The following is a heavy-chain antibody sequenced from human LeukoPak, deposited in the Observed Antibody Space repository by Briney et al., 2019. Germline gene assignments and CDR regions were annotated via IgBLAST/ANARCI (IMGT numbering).Heavy chain of an antibody. CDR3: AKNGDRGAYCSGGSCYPYYYYYMDV. CDR1: GFTFDDYA. V-gene: IGHV3-23*01. CDR2: ISASGGTT. D-gene: IGHD2-15*01. Sequence: PGGSLRLSCAASGFTFDDYAMHWVRQAPGKGLEWVSAISASGGTTYYADSVKGHFTISRDNSKNALYLQMNSLSAEDTAVYYCAKNGDRGAYCSGGSCYPYYYYYMDVWGKGTTVTISS. J-gene: IGHJ6*03.